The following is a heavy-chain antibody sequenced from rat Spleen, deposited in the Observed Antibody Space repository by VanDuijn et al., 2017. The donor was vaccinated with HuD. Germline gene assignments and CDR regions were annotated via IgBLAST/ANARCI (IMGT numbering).Heavy chain of an antibody. CDR1: GFTFNKYW. CDR3: TRENYYSGDY. V-gene: IGHV5-31*01. D-gene: IGHD1-1*01. J-gene: IGHJ2*01. CDR2: ITNSGGNL. Sequence: EVQLVESGGGLVQPGRSLKLSCVASGFTFNKYWMNWIRQAPGKGLEWVASITNSGGNLYYPDSMKGRFTISRDNAQNTLYLQMNSLRFEDTATYYCTRENYYSGDYWGLGVMVIVSS.